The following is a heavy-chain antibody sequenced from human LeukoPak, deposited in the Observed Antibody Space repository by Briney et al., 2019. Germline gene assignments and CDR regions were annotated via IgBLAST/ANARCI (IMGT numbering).Heavy chain of an antibody. CDR3: VKDDFYDAYEA. J-gene: IGHJ5*02. D-gene: IGHD3-22*01. Sequence: GGSLRLSCAATGFTFSAFGMHWVRQAPGKGLEWVAFIRYDGSNQYYEDSLKGRFTISRDNSKNEVYLEMSRLRPEDSALYYCVKDDFYDAYEAWGQGTLVTVSS. CDR2: IRYDGSNQ. V-gene: IGHV3-30*02. CDR1: GFTFSAFG.